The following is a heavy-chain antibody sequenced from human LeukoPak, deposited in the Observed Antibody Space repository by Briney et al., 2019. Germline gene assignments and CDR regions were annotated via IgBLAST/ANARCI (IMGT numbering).Heavy chain of an antibody. J-gene: IGHJ6*04. D-gene: IGHD4-17*01. V-gene: IGHV1-2*02. CDR1: GYTFTGYY. Sequence: ASVKVSCKASGYTFTGYYMHWVRQAPGQGLEWMGWINPNSGGTNYAQKFQGRVTMTRDTSNSTSYMGLSRLRFDDTAVYYCATGSYGVTLDVWGKGTTVTVSS. CDR2: INPNSGGT. CDR3: ATGSYGVTLDV.